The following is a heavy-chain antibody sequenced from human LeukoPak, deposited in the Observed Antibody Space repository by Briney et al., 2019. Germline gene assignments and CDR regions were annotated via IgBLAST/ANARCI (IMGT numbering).Heavy chain of an antibody. Sequence: GRSLRLSCAASGFSFSSYGMHWVRQAPGKGLEWVAVIWYDGTNKYYADSVKGRFTISRDNSKNTLYLQMNSLRAEDTAVYYCARDQRGFSYAKYYFDYWGQGTLVTVSS. V-gene: IGHV3-33*01. J-gene: IGHJ4*02. D-gene: IGHD5-18*01. CDR2: IWYDGTNK. CDR3: ARDQRGFSYAKYYFDY. CDR1: GFSFSSYG.